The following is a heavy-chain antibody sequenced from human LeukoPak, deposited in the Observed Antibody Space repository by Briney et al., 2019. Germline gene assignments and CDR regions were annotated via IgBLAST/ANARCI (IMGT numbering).Heavy chain of an antibody. J-gene: IGHJ6*03. CDR3: AKAGGIQSRTVDYMDV. CDR2: ISWDGGST. Sequence: PGGSLRLSCAASGFVFSRYEMNWVRQAPGKGLEWVSLISWDGGSTYYADSVKGRFTISRDNSKNSLYLQMNSLRTEDTALYYCAKAGGIQSRTVDYMDVWGKGTTVTVSS. V-gene: IGHV3-43*02. D-gene: IGHD5-18*01. CDR1: GFVFSRYE.